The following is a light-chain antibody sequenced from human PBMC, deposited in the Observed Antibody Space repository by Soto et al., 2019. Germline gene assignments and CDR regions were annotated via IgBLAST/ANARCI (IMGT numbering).Light chain of an antibody. V-gene: IGLV3-21*02. CDR1: NIGSKS. CDR2: VDS. CDR3: QVWDSSSDHVV. Sequence: SYELTQPPSVSVAPGQTARITCGGNNIGSKSVHWYQQKPGQAPVLVVYVDSDRPSGIPERLSGSNSGNTATLTISRVEAGDEADYYCQVWDSSSDHVVFGVGTQLT. J-gene: IGLJ2*01.